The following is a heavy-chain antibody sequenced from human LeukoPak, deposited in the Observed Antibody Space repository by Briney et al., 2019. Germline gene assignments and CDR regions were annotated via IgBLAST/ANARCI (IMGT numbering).Heavy chain of an antibody. J-gene: IGHJ4*02. CDR3: ARDYGGSSPFDY. D-gene: IGHD4-23*01. V-gene: IGHV3-30*04. CDR2: ISYDGSNK. CDR1: GFTFRSYA. Sequence: GGSLRLSCAASGFTFRSYAMHWVRQAPGKGLEWEAAISYDGSNKKYADSVKGRFTVSRDNSKNTLHLQMNSLRAEDTAVYYCARDYGGSSPFDYWGQGTLVTVSS.